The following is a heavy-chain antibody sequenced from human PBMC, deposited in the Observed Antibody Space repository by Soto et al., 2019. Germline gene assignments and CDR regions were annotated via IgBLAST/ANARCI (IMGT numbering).Heavy chain of an antibody. J-gene: IGHJ2*01. Sequence: GGSLRLSCVVSGFTFISYSMNWVRQAPGKGLEWVSSISSSSDYIYYADSMKGRFTISRDNAKNSLYLQMNSLRAEDTAVYYCARSWRIVATTGTFWYFDLWGRGTLVTVSS. CDR3: ARSWRIVATTGTFWYFDL. D-gene: IGHD5-12*01. CDR1: GFTFISYS. V-gene: IGHV3-21*01. CDR2: ISSSSDYI.